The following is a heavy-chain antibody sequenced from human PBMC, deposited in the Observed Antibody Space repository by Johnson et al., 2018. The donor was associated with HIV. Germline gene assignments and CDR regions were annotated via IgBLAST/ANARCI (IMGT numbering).Heavy chain of an antibody. J-gene: IGHJ3*02. Sequence: VQLVESGGGVVQPGRSLRLSCPASGFTFSSYGMHWVRQAPGKGLEWVAFTRYDGSNKYYADSVKGRFTISRDNSKNTLYLQMNSLRAEDTAVYYCAKDRTGFDAFDIWGQGTMVTVSS. CDR1: GFTFSSYG. V-gene: IGHV3-30*02. D-gene: IGHD1-1*01. CDR2: TRYDGSNK. CDR3: AKDRTGFDAFDI.